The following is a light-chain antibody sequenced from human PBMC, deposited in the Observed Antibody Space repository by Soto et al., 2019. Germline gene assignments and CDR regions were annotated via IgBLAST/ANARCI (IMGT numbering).Light chain of an antibody. CDR2: ANN. J-gene: IGLJ1*01. Sequence: QSVLTQPPSVYGDPGQRVSISCTGCSSNIEAGYDVHWYQHLPGTAPNLLIYANNNRPSGVPDRFSGSKSGTSASLAITGLQAEDEADYYCQSYDSSRSPLYVFGTRTKFTVL. V-gene: IGLV1-40*01. CDR3: QSYDSSRSPLYV. CDR1: SSNIEAGYD.